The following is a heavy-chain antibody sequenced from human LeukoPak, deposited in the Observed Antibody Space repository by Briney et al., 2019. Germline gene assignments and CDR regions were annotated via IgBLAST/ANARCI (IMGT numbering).Heavy chain of an antibody. CDR2: ISGSGGST. V-gene: IGHV3-23*01. J-gene: IGHJ4*02. CDR1: GFTFSSYA. D-gene: IGHD3-22*01. CDR3: AKDKVPDSRWQIDY. Sequence: PGGSLRLSCAASGFTFSSYAMSWVRQAPGKGLEWVSAISGSGGSTYSADSVKGRLTISRDNSKSTLYLQMNSLRAEDTAIYFCAKDKVPDSRWQIDYWGQGTLVTVSS.